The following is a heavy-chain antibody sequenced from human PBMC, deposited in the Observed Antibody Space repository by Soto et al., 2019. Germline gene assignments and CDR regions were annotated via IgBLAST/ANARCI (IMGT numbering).Heavy chain of an antibody. CDR1: GFSLSSSGVG. Sequence: QITLKESGPTLVKPTQTLTLTCTCSGFSLSSSGVGVGWIRQPPGEALEWLALIYWDDDKRYSPSLKSRLTITKDTSKNQVVLTMTNMDPVDTATYYCAHRRMSYSDNSGSRFGYWGQGTLVTVSS. V-gene: IGHV2-5*02. CDR3: AHRRMSYSDNSGSRFGY. J-gene: IGHJ4*02. CDR2: IYWDDDK. D-gene: IGHD3-22*01.